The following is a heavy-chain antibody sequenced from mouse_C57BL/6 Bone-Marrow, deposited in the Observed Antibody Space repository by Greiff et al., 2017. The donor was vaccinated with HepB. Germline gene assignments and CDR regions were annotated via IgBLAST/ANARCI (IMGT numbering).Heavy chain of an antibody. D-gene: IGHD1-1*01. CDR1: GFSLSTFGMG. CDR2: IWWDDDK. CDR3: ARPGAYYHEGFAY. V-gene: IGHV8-8*01. J-gene: IGHJ3*01. Sequence: QVQLKESGPGILQPSQTLSLTCSFSGFSLSTFGMGVGWIRQPSGKGLEWLAHIWWDDDKYYNPALKSRLTISKDTSKNQLFLKIANVDTADTATYYCARPGAYYHEGFAYWGQGTLVTVSA.